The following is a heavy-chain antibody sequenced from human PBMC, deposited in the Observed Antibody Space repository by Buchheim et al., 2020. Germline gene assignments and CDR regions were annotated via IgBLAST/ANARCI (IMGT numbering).Heavy chain of an antibody. J-gene: IGHJ3*02. CDR1: GGSISSGGYS. Sequence: QLQLQESGSGLVKPSQTLSLTCAVSGGSISSGGYSWSWIRQPPGKGLEWIGYIYHSGSTYYHPSLKSRVTTLVDRPKNQFFLKLSSVTAADTAVYYCARSYSSGYYQRRGDAFDIWGQGT. D-gene: IGHD3-22*01. CDR2: IYHSGST. V-gene: IGHV4-30-2*01. CDR3: ARSYSSGYYQRRGDAFDI.